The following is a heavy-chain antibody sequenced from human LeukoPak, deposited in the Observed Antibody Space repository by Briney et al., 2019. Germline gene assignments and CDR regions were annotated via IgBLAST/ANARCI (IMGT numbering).Heavy chain of an antibody. V-gene: IGHV4-4*07. J-gene: IGHJ6*03. Sequence: PSETLSLTCTVSGRTISSYYWSWIRQPAGKGLEWIGRIYTSGSTNYNPSLKSRVTMSVDTSKNQFSLKLSSVTAADTAVYYCARVFWSGYSTYYYYYMDVWGKGTTVTVSS. CDR3: ARVFWSGYSTYYYYYMDV. D-gene: IGHD3-3*01. CDR1: GRTISSYY. CDR2: IYTSGST.